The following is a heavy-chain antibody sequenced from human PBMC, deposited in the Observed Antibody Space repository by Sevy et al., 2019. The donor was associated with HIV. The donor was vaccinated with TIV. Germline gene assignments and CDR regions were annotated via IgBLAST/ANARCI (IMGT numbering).Heavy chain of an antibody. CDR3: AGEFGRDAFDI. CDR1: GFTFSNYE. CDR2: ITGSGNII. V-gene: IGHV3-48*03. J-gene: IGHJ3*02. Sequence: GGSLRLSCVASGFTFSNYEMNWVRQAPGKGLEWVSYITGSGNIIYYADSVKGRFTISRDNAKNSLNLQMNSLRTEDTAIYYCAGEFGRDAFDIWGQGTMVTVSS. D-gene: IGHD1-26*01.